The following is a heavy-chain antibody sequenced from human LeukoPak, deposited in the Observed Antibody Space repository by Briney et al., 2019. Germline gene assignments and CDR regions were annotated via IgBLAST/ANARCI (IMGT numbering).Heavy chain of an antibody. CDR3: AKDLTTVTTGRGNFDY. Sequence: PGGSLRLSCAASGFTFSSYAMSWVRQAPGKGREWVSTISYSGTTTKYADSVKGGFTISRDNSKNTLYLQMNSLRADDTAVYYCAKDLTTVTTGRGNFDYWGQGTLVTVSS. CDR1: GFTFSSYA. V-gene: IGHV3-23*01. D-gene: IGHD4-17*01. J-gene: IGHJ4*02. CDR2: ISYSGTTT.